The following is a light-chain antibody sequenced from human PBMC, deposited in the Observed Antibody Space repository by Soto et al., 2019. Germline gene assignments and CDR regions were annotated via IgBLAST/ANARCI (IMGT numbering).Light chain of an antibody. V-gene: IGLV2-14*01. CDR2: DVS. CDR1: SSDVGGYNY. J-gene: IGLJ2*01. CDR3: SSYTSSSTLVV. Sequence: QSALTQPASVSGSPGQSITISCTGTSSDVGGYNYASWYQQYPGKAPKLMIYDVSNRPSGVSNRFSGSKSGNTASLTISGLQAEDEADYFCSSYTSSSTLVVFGGGTKLTVL.